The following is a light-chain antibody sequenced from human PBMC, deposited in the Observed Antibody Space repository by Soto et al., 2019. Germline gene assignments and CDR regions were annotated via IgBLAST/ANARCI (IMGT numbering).Light chain of an antibody. CDR1: SXNIGDNP. J-gene: IGLJ1*01. CDR2: NNN. CDR3: STWDDTLDAYV. V-gene: IGLV1-44*01. Sequence: QSVLPXPPXXXXXXGQRVTISCSGGSXNIGDNPVNWYQHLPGAAPPLLIYNNNQRPSGVPDRFSGSKSGASASLAISGLRSEDEADYYCSTWDDTLDAYVFGTGTKLTVL.